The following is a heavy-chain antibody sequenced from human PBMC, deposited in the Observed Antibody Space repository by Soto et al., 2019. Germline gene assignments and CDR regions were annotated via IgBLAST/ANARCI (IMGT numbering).Heavy chain of an antibody. Sequence: VMASFRPPGFTFPSPALQLVRQARGQRLEWIGWIVVGSGNTNYAQKFQERVTITRDMSTSTGYMELRSLRSDDTAVYYCARDGDTSGHYGIFDHWGPGTLVTVSS. D-gene: IGHD3-22*01. CDR3: ARDGDTSGHYGIFDH. CDR2: IVVGSGNT. CDR1: GFTFPSPA. V-gene: IGHV1-58*01. J-gene: IGHJ4*02.